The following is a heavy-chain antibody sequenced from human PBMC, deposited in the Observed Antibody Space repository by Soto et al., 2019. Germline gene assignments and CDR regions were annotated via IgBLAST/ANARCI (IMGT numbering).Heavy chain of an antibody. V-gene: IGHV4-39*01. CDR2: IYYSGST. Sequence: QLQLQESGPGLVKPSETLSLTCTVSGGSISSSSYYWGWIRQPPGKGLEWIGSIYYSGSTYYNPSLKSRVTISVDTSKNQFSLKLSSVTAADTAVYYCASLIRRKYYYDSSGYYYVHFDYWGQGTLVTVSS. J-gene: IGHJ4*02. CDR3: ASLIRRKYYYDSSGYYYVHFDY. CDR1: GGSISSSSYY. D-gene: IGHD3-22*01.